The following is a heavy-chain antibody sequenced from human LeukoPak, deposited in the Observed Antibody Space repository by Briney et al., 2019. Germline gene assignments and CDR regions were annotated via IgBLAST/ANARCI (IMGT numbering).Heavy chain of an antibody. CDR3: ARLKRDYYDSSGLVFFDY. CDR2: IYYSGST. Sequence: PSETLPLTCTVSGGSISSSSYYWGWIRQPPGKGLEWIGSIYYSGSTYYNPSLKSRVTISVDTSKNHFSLRLSSATAADTAVYNCARLKRDYYDSSGLVFFDYWGQGTLVTVSS. V-gene: IGHV4-39*02. D-gene: IGHD3-22*01. J-gene: IGHJ4*02. CDR1: GGSISSSSYY.